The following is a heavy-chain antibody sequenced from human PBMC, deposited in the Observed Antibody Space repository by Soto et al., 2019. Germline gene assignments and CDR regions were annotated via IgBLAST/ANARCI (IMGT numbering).Heavy chain of an antibody. J-gene: IGHJ5*02. Sequence: ASVKVSCKTSGYTFTGYNIHWVRQAPGQGLEWMGRFNPHTGGTEFAQEFQGRVAMATDTSISTAYMELIGLTPDDTAVYFCARENTASWSGGWFDPWGQGTLVTVSS. CDR3: ARENTASWSGGWFDP. D-gene: IGHD6-13*01. V-gene: IGHV1-2*02. CDR1: GYTFTGYN. CDR2: FNPHTGGT.